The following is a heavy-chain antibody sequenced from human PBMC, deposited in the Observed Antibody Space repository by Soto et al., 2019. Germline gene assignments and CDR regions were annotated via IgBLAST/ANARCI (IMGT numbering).Heavy chain of an antibody. V-gene: IGHV1-69*13. Sequence: SSVKVSCKASGGTFSSYAISWVRQAPGQGLEWMGGIIPIFGTANYAQKFQGRVTITADESTSTAYMELSSLRSEDTAVYYCARDFPGGYLPIWGQGTTDIVSS. CDR2: IIPIFGTA. CDR1: GGTFSSYA. J-gene: IGHJ6*02. D-gene: IGHD5-12*01. CDR3: ARDFPGGYLPI.